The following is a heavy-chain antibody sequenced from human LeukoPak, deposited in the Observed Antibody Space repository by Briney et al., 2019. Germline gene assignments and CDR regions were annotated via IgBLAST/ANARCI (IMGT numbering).Heavy chain of an antibody. CDR2: ISTYNGNT. D-gene: IGHD6-19*01. V-gene: IGHV1-18*01. CDR3: ARDLLRIAVAASGH. CDR1: GYTFTSYG. J-gene: IGHJ4*02. Sequence: ASVKVSCKASGYTFTSYGINWVRQAPGQGLEWMGWISTYNGNTNYAQKFQGRVTMTTDTSTSTVYMEVRSLRSDDTAVYYCARDLLRIAVAASGHWGQGTLVTVSS.